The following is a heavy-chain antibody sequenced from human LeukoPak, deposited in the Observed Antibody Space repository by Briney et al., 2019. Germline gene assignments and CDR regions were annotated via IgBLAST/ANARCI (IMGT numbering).Heavy chain of an antibody. D-gene: IGHD1-26*01. J-gene: IGHJ4*02. V-gene: IGHV3-53*01. CDR3: ARVQIVGTTFLFDY. CDR2: IYSGGST. CDR1: GFTFSSYA. Sequence: GGSLRLSCAASGFTFSSYAMSWVRQAPGKALEWVSVIYSGGSTYYADSVKGRFTISRDNSKNTLYLQMNSLRAEDTAVYCCARVQIVGTTFLFDYWGQGTLVTVSS.